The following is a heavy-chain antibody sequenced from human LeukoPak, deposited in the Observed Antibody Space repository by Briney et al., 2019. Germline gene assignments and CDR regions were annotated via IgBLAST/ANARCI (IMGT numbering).Heavy chain of an antibody. Sequence: SETLSLTCTVSGGSISSYYWSWIRQPPRKGLEWIGYIYYSGSTNYNPSLKSRVTISVDTSKNQFSLKLSSVTAADTAVYYCASTEEGIAAPTFDYWGQGTLVTVSS. J-gene: IGHJ4*02. CDR2: IYYSGST. D-gene: IGHD6-13*01. CDR3: ASTEEGIAAPTFDY. V-gene: IGHV4-59*01. CDR1: GGSISSYY.